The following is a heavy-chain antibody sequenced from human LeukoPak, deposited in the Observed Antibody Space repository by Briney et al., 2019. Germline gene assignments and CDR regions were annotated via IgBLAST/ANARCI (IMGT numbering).Heavy chain of an antibody. CDR1: GCTFISYG. Sequence: PGGSLRLSCAVSGCTFISYGMQWVRQAPGKGLAWVSRMNTDGSSTTYADSVKGRFTISRDNAKNTLYLEMNSLRAEDTAVYYCARPQGFQLLDFEYWGQGTLVTVSS. J-gene: IGHJ4*02. CDR3: ARPQGFQLLDFEY. V-gene: IGHV3-74*01. D-gene: IGHD2-2*01. CDR2: MNTDGSST.